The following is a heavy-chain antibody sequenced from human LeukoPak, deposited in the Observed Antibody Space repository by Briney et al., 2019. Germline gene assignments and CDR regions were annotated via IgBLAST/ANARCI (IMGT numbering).Heavy chain of an antibody. CDR3: ARGRAHPSPQAERRVFDI. Sequence: SETLSLTCTVSGGSISSYYWSWIRQPAGKGLEWIGRIYTSGSTNYNPSLKSRVTMSVDTSKNQFSLKLSSVTAADTAVYYCARGRAHPSPQAERRVFDIWGKGKMVTVSS. J-gene: IGHJ3*02. CDR1: GGSISSYY. V-gene: IGHV4-4*07. CDR2: IYTSGST. D-gene: IGHD6-25*01.